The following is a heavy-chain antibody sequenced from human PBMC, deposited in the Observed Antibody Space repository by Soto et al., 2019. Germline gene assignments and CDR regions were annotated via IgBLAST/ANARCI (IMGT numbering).Heavy chain of an antibody. V-gene: IGHV3-23*01. Sequence: EVQLLESGGGLVRPGGSLRLSCTASGFSFSSYALSWVRQAPGKGLEWVSTISGSDGKTYYADSVKGRFSISRDTSKTTLYIEMTRLRVEDTAVYYCARWSFLDYWGQVTRVTVS. CDR2: ISGSDGKT. CDR3: ARWSFLDY. J-gene: IGHJ4*02. D-gene: IGHD1-26*01. CDR1: GFSFSSYA.